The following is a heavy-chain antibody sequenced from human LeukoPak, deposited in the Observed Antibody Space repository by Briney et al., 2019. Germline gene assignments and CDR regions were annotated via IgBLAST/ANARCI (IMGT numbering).Heavy chain of an antibody. Sequence: ASVKVSCKVSGYTLTELSMHWVRQAPGKGLEWMGGFDPEDGETIYAQKFQGRVTITADESTSTAYMELSSLRSEDTAVYYCARGVLEYQLLAWFDPWGQGTLVTVSS. V-gene: IGHV1-24*01. J-gene: IGHJ5*02. D-gene: IGHD2-2*01. CDR3: ARGVLEYQLLAWFDP. CDR1: GYTLTELS. CDR2: FDPEDGET.